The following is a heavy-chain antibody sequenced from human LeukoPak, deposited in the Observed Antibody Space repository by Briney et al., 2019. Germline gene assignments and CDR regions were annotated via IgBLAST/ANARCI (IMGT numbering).Heavy chain of an antibody. J-gene: IGHJ5*02. CDR3: AKDTVDDFWSGYYKDWFDP. CDR2: ISGSGGST. D-gene: IGHD3-3*01. Sequence: GGSLRLSCAASGFTFSSYAMSWVRQAPGKGLEWVSAISGSGGSTYYADSVKGRFTIFRDNSKNTLYLQMNSLRAEDTAVYYCAKDTVDDFWSGYYKDWFDPWGQGTLVTVSS. CDR1: GFTFSSYA. V-gene: IGHV3-23*01.